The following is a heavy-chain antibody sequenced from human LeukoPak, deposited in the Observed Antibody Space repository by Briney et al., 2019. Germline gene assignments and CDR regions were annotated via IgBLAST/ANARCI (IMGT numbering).Heavy chain of an antibody. CDR3: ARAPYSSRWYYFDY. CDR2: IHYSGST. Sequence: PSETLSLTCTVSGGPISSYYWSWIRQPPGKGLEWIGYIHYSGSTNCSPSLKSRVTILLDTSKNQSSLKLSSVTAADTAVYYCARAPYSSRWYYFDYWGQGTLVTVSS. J-gene: IGHJ4*02. V-gene: IGHV4-59*01. D-gene: IGHD6-13*01. CDR1: GGPISSYY.